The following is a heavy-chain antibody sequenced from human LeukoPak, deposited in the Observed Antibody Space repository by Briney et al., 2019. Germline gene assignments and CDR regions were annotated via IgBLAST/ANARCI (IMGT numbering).Heavy chain of an antibody. CDR1: GGAFSGYH. CDR2: INDRGST. J-gene: IGHJ6*03. D-gene: IGHD6-6*01. V-gene: IGHV4-34*01. Sequence: TSETLSLTCAVYGGAFSGYHWNWIRQAPGKGLEWIGEINDRGSTNYNPSLKSRVTISVDTSKNQFSLKLSSVTAADTAVYYCARVYSSSSKTHYYYYMDVWGKGTTVTVSS. CDR3: ARVYSSSSKTHYYYYMDV.